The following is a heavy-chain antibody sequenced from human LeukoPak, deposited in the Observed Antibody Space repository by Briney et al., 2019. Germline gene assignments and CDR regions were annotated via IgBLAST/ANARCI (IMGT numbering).Heavy chain of an antibody. CDR2: IYTSGST. CDR3: ARVLRRGNTIMLPFDY. Sequence: PSETLSLTCTVSGGSISSYYWSWIRQPAGKGLEWIGRIYTSGSTNYNASLKSRVSMSVDTSKNQFSLKLSSVTAADTAVYYCARVLRRGNTIMLPFDYWGQGTLVTVSS. V-gene: IGHV4-4*07. D-gene: IGHD3-16*01. CDR1: GGSISSYY. J-gene: IGHJ4*02.